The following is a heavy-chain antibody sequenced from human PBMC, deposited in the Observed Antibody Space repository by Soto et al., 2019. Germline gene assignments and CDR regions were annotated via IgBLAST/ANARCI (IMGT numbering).Heavy chain of an antibody. CDR1: GFTFSSYS. V-gene: IGHV3-21*01. CDR2: ISSSSSYI. D-gene: IGHD6-13*01. Sequence: GGSLRLSCAASGFTFSSYSMNWVRQAPGKGLEWVSSISSSSSYIYYADSVKGRFTISRDNAKNSLYLQMNSLRAEDTAVYYCAREWEGFSSWRHFDYWGQGTLVTVSS. J-gene: IGHJ4*02. CDR3: AREWEGFSSWRHFDY.